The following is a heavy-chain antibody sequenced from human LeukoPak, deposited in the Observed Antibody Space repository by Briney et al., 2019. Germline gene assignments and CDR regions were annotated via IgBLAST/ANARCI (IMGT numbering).Heavy chain of an antibody. D-gene: IGHD6-13*01. CDR2: ISAYNGNT. Sequence: ASVKVSCKASGYTFTSYGISWVRQAPGQGLEWMGWISAYNGNTNYAQKLQGRVTMTTDTSTSTAYMELRSLRSDDTAVYYCARELAAVPSNWFDPWGQGTLVTVSS. J-gene: IGHJ5*02. V-gene: IGHV1-18*01. CDR3: ARELAAVPSNWFDP. CDR1: GYTFTSYG.